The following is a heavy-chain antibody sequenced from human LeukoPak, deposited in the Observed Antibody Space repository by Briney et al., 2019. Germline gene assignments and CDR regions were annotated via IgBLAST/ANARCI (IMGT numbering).Heavy chain of an antibody. CDR2: ISTSGYTI. Sequence: GGSLRLSCAASGFTFSSYSMNWVRQAPGKGLEWLSYISTSGYTIYYADSVKGRFTISRDNAKNSLYLQINSLRAEDTAVYYCARARRLYGDYEGPFDYWGQGTLVTVSS. V-gene: IGHV3-48*01. D-gene: IGHD4-17*01. CDR1: GFTFSSYS. J-gene: IGHJ4*02. CDR3: ARARRLYGDYEGPFDY.